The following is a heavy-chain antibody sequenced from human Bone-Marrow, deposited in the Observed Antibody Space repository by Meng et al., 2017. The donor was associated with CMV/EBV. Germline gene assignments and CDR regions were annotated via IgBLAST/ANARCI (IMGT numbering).Heavy chain of an antibody. V-gene: IGHV1-69*05. CDR3: ARLGYCSSTSCSPPSGMDV. D-gene: IGHD2-2*01. J-gene: IGHJ6*02. CDR2: IIPIFGTA. CDR1: GDTFRPYS. Sequence: SVKVSCKASGDTFRPYSISWVRQAPGQGLEWMGGIIPIFGTANYAQKFQGRVTITTDESTSTAYMELSSLRSEDTAVYYCARLGYCSSTSCSPPSGMDVWGQGTTVTVSS.